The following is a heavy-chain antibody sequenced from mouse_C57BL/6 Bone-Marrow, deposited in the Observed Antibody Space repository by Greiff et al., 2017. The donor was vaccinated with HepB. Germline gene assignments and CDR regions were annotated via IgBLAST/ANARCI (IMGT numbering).Heavy chain of an antibody. CDR1: GFNIKDYY. V-gene: IGHV14-1*01. CDR2: IDPEDGDT. D-gene: IGHD1-1*01. Sequence: EVQLQQSGAELVRPGASVKLSCTASGFNIKDYYMHWVKQRPEQGLGWIGRIDPEDGDTEYAPKFQGKATMTADTSSNTAYLQLSSLTSEDTAVYYCTTWILRYPYYFDYWGQGTTLTVSS. CDR3: TTWILRYPYYFDY. J-gene: IGHJ2*01.